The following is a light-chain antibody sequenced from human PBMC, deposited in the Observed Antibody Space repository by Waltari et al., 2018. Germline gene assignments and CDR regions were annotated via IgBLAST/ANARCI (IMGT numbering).Light chain of an antibody. CDR3: QQYNNWPPLT. J-gene: IGKJ4*01. CDR1: QRVSSN. V-gene: IGKV3-15*01. CDR2: GAS. Sequence: EIVMTQSPATLSVSPGERATPSCRASQRVSSNLAWYQQKPGPAPRLLIYGASTRATGIPARFSGSGSGTEFTLTISSLQSEDFAVYYCQQYNNWPPLTFGGGTKVEIK.